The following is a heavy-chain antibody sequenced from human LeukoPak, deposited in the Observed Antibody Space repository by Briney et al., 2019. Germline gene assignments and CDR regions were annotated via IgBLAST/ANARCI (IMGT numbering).Heavy chain of an antibody. V-gene: IGHV2-5*02. D-gene: IGHD1-14*01. CDR1: GFSLSTSGVG. Sequence: SGPTLVKPTQTLTLTCTFSGFSLSTSGVGVGWIRQPPGKALEWLALIYWADDKRYSPSLKSRLTITKDTSKNQVVLTITTIDPVDTATYYCAHRQWGNRNPLYFDYWGQRTLVTASS. CDR3: AHRQWGNRNPLYFDY. CDR2: IYWADDK. J-gene: IGHJ4*02.